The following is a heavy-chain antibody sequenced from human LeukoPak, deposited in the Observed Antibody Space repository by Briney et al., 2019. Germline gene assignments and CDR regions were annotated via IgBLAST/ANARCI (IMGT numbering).Heavy chain of an antibody. CDR1: GFTLSSYW. V-gene: IGHV3-74*01. CDR3: ARGLRSPEYYIDV. D-gene: IGHD1-14*01. CDR2: INSDGSST. Sequence: EAGGSLRLSCAASGFTLSSYWMRWVRHAPGKGLVWVSRINSDGSSTSYADSVKGRFTISRDNAKNTLYLQMNRLRAEDTAVYYCARGLRSPEYYIDVWGKGTTVTVSS. J-gene: IGHJ6*03.